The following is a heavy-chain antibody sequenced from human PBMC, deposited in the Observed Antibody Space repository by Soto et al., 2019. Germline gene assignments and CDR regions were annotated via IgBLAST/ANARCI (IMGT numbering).Heavy chain of an antibody. Sequence: GGSLRLSCAASGFTFGSYAMHWVRQAPGKGLEWVAVISHDEINKYYADSVEGRFTISRDNSRNTLYLQMNSLRGEDTAVYYCAKEQLVPSGYYYGLDVWGQGTTVTVSS. CDR3: AKEQLVPSGYYYGLDV. V-gene: IGHV3-30-3*01. CDR2: ISHDEINK. J-gene: IGHJ6*02. CDR1: GFTFGSYA. D-gene: IGHD6-6*01.